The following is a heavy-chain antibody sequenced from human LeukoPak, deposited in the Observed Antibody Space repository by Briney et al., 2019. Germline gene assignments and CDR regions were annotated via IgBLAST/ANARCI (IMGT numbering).Heavy chain of an antibody. Sequence: GRSLRLSCAASGFTFSSYGMHWVRQAPGKGLEWVAVISYDGSNKYYADSVKGRFTISRDNSKNTLYLQMNSLRAEETAVYYCARYSAAAGTGSWFDPWGQGTLVTVSS. V-gene: IGHV3-30*03. CDR3: ARYSAAAGTGSWFDP. J-gene: IGHJ5*02. D-gene: IGHD6-13*01. CDR2: ISYDGSNK. CDR1: GFTFSSYG.